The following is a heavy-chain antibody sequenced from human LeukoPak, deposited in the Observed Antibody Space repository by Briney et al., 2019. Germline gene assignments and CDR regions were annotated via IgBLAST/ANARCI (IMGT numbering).Heavy chain of an antibody. Sequence: GGALRLSCAASGFTFSIYAMSWVRHAPGKGLEWGSAISGRGGSTYYAYSVKGRFTISRDNSKNTLYLKMNSLRGEDTAVHYCANTAIKFLWFGEKPSDGINWFDYWGQGTLVTVSS. D-gene: IGHD3-10*01. CDR1: GFTFSIYA. V-gene: IGHV3-23*01. J-gene: IGHJ5*01. CDR3: ANTAIKFLWFGEKPSDGINWFDY. CDR2: ISGRGGST.